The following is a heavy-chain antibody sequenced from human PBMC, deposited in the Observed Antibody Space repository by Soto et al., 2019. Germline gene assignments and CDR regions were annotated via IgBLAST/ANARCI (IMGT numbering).Heavy chain of an antibody. D-gene: IGHD6-13*01. V-gene: IGHV2-70*11. CDR2: IDWDDDK. Sequence: TLSLTCTVSGASITTYYWSWIRQPPGKALEWLACIDWDDDKYYSTSLKTRLTISKDTSKNQVVLTMTNMDPVDTATYYCARTTRAAAGVFDYWGKGTLVTVPS. CDR1: GASITTYY. J-gene: IGHJ4*02. CDR3: ARTTRAAAGVFDY.